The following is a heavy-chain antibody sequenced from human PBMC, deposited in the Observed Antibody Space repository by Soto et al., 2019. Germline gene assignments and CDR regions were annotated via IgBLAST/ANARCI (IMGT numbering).Heavy chain of an antibody. CDR1: GFSLSTSGVG. V-gene: IGHV2-5*02. J-gene: IGHJ5*02. CDR3: EDKMSVSCSNWFDP. D-gene: IGHD3-16*01. Sequence: ESGPTLVNPTQTLTLTCTFSGFSLSTSGVGVGWFRQPPGKALEWLALIYWDDDKRYSPSLKSRLTITKDTSTKQVVLRLTNMDAVKSVSYFGEDKMSVSCSNWFDPWGQGTLVTVSS. CDR2: IYWDDDK.